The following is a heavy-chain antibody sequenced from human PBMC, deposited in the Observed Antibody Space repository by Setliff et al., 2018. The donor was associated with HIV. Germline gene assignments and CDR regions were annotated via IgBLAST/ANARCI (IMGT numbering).Heavy chain of an antibody. V-gene: IGHV4-59*05. D-gene: IGHD1-26*01. CDR1: GGSISSHY. CDR2: IYYSGST. CDR3: ARQGGATPEP. Sequence: PSETLSLTCTVSGGSISSHYWSWIRQPPGKGLEWIGSIYYSGSTYYNPSLKSRVTISVDTSKNQFSLKLSSVTAADTAVYYCARQGGATPEPWGQGTLVTVSS. J-gene: IGHJ4*02.